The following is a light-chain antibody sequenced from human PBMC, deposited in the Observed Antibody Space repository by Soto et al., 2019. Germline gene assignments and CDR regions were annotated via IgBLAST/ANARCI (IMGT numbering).Light chain of an antibody. CDR3: ASWDDSLSGGV. Sequence: QSVLTQPPSASGTPGQRVIISCSGSNSNIGTYTVNWYQQLPGTAPKLLINTDYQRPSGVPDRFSGSKSGTSASLAISGLQSEDEADYYCASWDDSLSGGVFGGGTKLTVL. V-gene: IGLV1-44*01. CDR1: NSNIGTYT. CDR2: TDY. J-gene: IGLJ3*02.